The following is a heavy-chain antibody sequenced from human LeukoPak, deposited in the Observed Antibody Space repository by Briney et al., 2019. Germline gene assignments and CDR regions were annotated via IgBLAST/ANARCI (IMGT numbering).Heavy chain of an antibody. V-gene: IGHV3-30*02. Sequence: GGSLRLSCAASGFTFSSYGMHWVRQAPGKGLEWVAFIRYDGSKKYYADSVKGRFTISRDNSKNTLYLQMNSLRAEDTAGYYCAKDLGSGWPDYWGQGTLVTVSS. D-gene: IGHD6-19*01. CDR1: GFTFSSYG. J-gene: IGHJ4*02. CDR2: IRYDGSKK. CDR3: AKDLGSGWPDY.